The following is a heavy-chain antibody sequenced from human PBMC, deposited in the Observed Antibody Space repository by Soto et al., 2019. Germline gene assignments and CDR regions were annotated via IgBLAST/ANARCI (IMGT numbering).Heavy chain of an antibody. J-gene: IGHJ4*02. D-gene: IGHD6-19*01. V-gene: IGHV3-48*02. CDR3: ARETGLRSSGWSYDVDF. CDR1: GFTLSSYS. Sequence: EVQLVESGGGMVQPGGSLRVSCAASGFTLSSYSMHWVRQAPGKGLEWVSYISGSGGTIYYADSVKGRFTISRDNAKNSLSVQMNSLRDEATAVYFCARETGLRSSGWSYDVDFWGQGTRVTVSS. CDR2: ISGSGGTI.